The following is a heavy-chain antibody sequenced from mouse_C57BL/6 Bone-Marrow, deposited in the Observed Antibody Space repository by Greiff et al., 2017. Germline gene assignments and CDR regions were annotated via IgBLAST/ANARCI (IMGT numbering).Heavy chain of an antibody. Sequence: QVQLQQPGAELVMPGASVKLSCKASGYTFSSYWMHWVKQRPGQGLEWIGEIDPSDSYTNYNQKFKGKSTLTVDKSSSTAYMQLSSLTSEDSAVYYCAKEFYYAMDDWGQGTSVTVSS. CDR3: AKEFYYAMDD. J-gene: IGHJ4*01. V-gene: IGHV1-69*01. CDR2: IDPSDSYT. CDR1: GYTFSSYW.